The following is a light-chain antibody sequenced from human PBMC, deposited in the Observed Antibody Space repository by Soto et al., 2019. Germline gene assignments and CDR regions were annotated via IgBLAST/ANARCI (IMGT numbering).Light chain of an antibody. Sequence: QSVLAQPASVSGSPGQSITISCTGSGSDVGGYNHVSWYQQHPGKAPKLMIYDVTSRPLGVSNRVSASKSGNTAARTISGLQAEDEADYYCSSYTSSSTYVVFGGGTKLTVL. CDR1: GSDVGGYNH. CDR2: DVT. CDR3: SSYTSSSTYVV. V-gene: IGLV2-14*03. J-gene: IGLJ2*01.